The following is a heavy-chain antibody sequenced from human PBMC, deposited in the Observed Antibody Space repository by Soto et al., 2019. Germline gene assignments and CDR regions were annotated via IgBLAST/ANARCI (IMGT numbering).Heavy chain of an antibody. CDR3: ARVQGVMITFGGVPGMDV. D-gene: IGHD3-16*01. Sequence: PGGSLRLSCGASGFTFSSYSMNWVRQAPGKGLEWVSSISSSSSYIYYADSVKGRFTISRDNAKNSLYLQMNSLRAEDTAVYYCARVQGVMITFGGVPGMDVWGQGTTVTVSS. CDR1: GFTFSSYS. J-gene: IGHJ6*02. CDR2: ISSSSSYI. V-gene: IGHV3-21*01.